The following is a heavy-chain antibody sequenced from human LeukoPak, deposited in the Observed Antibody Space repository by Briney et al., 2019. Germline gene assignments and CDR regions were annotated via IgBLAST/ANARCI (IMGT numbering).Heavy chain of an antibody. D-gene: IGHD3-22*01. Sequence: PSETLSLTCTVSGGSISSSSYYWGWIRQPPGKGLEWIGSIYYSGSTYYNPSLKSRVTISVDTSKNQFSLKPSSVTAADTAVYYCARVAITMIVVVQASTYYFDYWGQGTLVTVSS. J-gene: IGHJ4*02. V-gene: IGHV4-39*01. CDR1: GGSISSSSYY. CDR3: ARVAITMIVVVQASTYYFDY. CDR2: IYYSGST.